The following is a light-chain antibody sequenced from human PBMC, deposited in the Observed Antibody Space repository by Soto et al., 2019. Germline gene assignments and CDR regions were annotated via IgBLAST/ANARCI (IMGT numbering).Light chain of an antibody. CDR1: SSDVGGYNY. CDR2: EVS. J-gene: IGLJ1*01. CDR3: SSYTSTSTRLYV. V-gene: IGLV2-14*01. Sequence: QSALTQPASVSGSPGQSITISCTGTSSDVGGYNYVSWYQQHPGKAPKLMIYEVSNRPSGVSNRFSGSKSGNTASLTISGLQAEDEADYYCSSYTSTSTRLYVFGTGTKATVL.